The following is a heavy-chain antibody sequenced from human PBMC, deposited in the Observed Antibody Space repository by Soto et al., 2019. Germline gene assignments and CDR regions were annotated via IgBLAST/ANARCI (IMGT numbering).Heavy chain of an antibody. V-gene: IGHV1-2*04. D-gene: IGHD4-17*01. CDR2: INPNSGGT. CDR3: ARVGLRWPYDAFDI. J-gene: IGHJ3*02. CDR1: GYTFTSYA. Sequence: GASVKVSCKASGYTFTSYAMHWVRQAPGQGLEWMGWINPNSGGTNYAQKFQGWVTMTRDTSISTAYMELSRLRSDDTAVYYCARVGLRWPYDAFDIWGQGTMVTVSS.